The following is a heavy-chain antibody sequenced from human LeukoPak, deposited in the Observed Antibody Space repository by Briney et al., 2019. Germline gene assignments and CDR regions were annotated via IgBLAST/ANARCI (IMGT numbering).Heavy chain of an antibody. CDR3: AKDRVYLREFDY. J-gene: IGHJ4*02. Sequence: PGGSLRLSCAASGFIFSTYAMSWVRQAPGKGLEWVSGISGSGGRTFYADSVKGRFTISRGNSKNTLYLQINSLRAEDTAVYYCAKDRVYLREFDYWGQGTLVTVSS. CDR2: ISGSGGRT. V-gene: IGHV3-23*01. D-gene: IGHD5/OR15-5a*01. CDR1: GFIFSTYA.